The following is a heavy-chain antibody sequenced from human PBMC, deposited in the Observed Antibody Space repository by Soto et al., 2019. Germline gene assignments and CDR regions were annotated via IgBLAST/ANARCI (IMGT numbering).Heavy chain of an antibody. CDR2: IYHSGST. CDR1: GGSISSGGYS. Sequence: TLSLTWAVSGGSISSGGYSWSWIRQPPGKGLEWIGYIYHSGSTYYNPSLKSRVTISVDRSKNQFSLKLSSVTAADTAVYYCARDSSSSVFAFDIWGQGTMVTVSS. V-gene: IGHV4-30-2*01. D-gene: IGHD6-13*01. CDR3: ARDSSSSVFAFDI. J-gene: IGHJ3*02.